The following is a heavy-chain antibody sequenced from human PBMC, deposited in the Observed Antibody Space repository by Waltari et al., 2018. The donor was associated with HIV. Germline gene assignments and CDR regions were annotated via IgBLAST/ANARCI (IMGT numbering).Heavy chain of an antibody. CDR3: AKEYGDDYVWGSYRPVDY. D-gene: IGHD3-16*02. CDR1: GFSFSNYG. J-gene: IGHJ4*02. CDR2: RWYDGTIK. V-gene: IGHV3-33*06. Sequence: QVHLVESGGGVVQPGRSLRLSCAASGFSFSNYGMHWVRQAPGKGLEWVALRWYDGTIKYYADSVKGRFTISRDNSKNTVYLQMNRLRAEDTAMYYCAKEYGDDYVWGSYRPVDYWGQGTLVSVSS.